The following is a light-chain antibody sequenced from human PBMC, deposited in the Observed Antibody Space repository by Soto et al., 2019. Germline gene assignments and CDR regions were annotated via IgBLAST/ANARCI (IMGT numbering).Light chain of an antibody. CDR3: SSNASSHSYF. CDR1: SRDIGGYNY. J-gene: IGLJ1*01. V-gene: IGLV2-8*01. CDR2: EVT. Sequence: QSVLTQPPSASGSPGQSVTISCTGTSRDIGGYNYVSWYQQHPGKAPKLLIYEVTKRPSGVPDRFSGSKSGNTASLTVSGLQADDEADYFCSSNASSHSYFFGTGTKVTVL.